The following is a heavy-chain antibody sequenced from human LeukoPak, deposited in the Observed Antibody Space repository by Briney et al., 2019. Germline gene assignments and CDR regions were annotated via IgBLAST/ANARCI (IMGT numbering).Heavy chain of an antibody. D-gene: IGHD5-18*01. CDR1: GFTFSSYR. CDR3: ARVGRDTRVDYFDY. V-gene: IGHV3-74*01. CDR2: INSDGSST. J-gene: IGHJ4*02. Sequence: PGGSLRLSCAASGFTFSSYRMHWVRQAPGKGLVWVSRINSDGSSTSYADSVKGRFTISRDNAKNTLYLQMNSLRAEDTAVYYCARVGRDTRVDYFDYWGQGTLVTVSS.